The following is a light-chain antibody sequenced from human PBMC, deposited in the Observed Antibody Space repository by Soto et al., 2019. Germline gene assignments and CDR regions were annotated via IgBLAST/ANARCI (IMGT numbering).Light chain of an antibody. CDR1: SSDVGANNY. CDR2: EVT. V-gene: IGLV2-8*01. J-gene: IGLJ1*01. CDR3: SSYAGANRV. Sequence: QSVLTQPPSASGSPGQSVTISCTGTSSDVGANNYVSWYQQHPGKAPKLMIYEVTKRPSGVPDRFSGSKSGNTASLTVSGLQAEDEDDYYCSSYAGANRVFGTGTKLTVL.